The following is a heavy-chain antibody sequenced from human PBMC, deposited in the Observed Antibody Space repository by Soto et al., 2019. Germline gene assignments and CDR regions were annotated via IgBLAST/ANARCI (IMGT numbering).Heavy chain of an antibody. CDR2: IDWDDDK. D-gene: IGHD6-6*01. J-gene: IGHJ4*02. V-gene: IGHV2-70*04. Sequence: GPTLVNPTQTLTLTCTFSGFSLSTSGMRVSWIRQPPGKALEWLARIDWDDDKFYSTSLKTRLTISKDTSKNQVVLTMTNMDPVDTATYYCARIQGAQLVFDYWGQGTLVTVSS. CDR3: ARIQGAQLVFDY. CDR1: GFSLSTSGMR.